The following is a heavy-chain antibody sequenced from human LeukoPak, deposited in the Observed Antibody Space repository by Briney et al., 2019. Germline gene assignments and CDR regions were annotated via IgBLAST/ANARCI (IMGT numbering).Heavy chain of an antibody. D-gene: IGHD1-1*01. Sequence: PGESLRLSCAASGFTVNRDYMSWVRQSPGKGLEWVSVVHTDGRTFYADSVKGRFTISRDDFKNTVFPQMNSLRAEDTAIYFCTRGSSTVSAGYNWGRGTVVIVSS. V-gene: IGHV3-53*01. CDR2: VHTDGRT. CDR1: GFTVNRDY. CDR3: TRGSSTVSAGYN. J-gene: IGHJ4*02.